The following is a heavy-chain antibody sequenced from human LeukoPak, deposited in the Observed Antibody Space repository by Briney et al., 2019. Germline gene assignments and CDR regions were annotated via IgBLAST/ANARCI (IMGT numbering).Heavy chain of an antibody. CDR2: INHSGST. V-gene: IGHV4-34*01. Sequence: SETLSLTCAVYGGSFSGYCWSWIRQPPGKGLEWIGEINHSGSTNYNPSLKSRVTISVDTSKNQFSLKLSSVTAADTAVYYCARGDLSYSSGWSYWGQGTLVTVSS. CDR1: GGSFSGYC. J-gene: IGHJ4*02. D-gene: IGHD6-19*01. CDR3: ARGDLSYSSGWSY.